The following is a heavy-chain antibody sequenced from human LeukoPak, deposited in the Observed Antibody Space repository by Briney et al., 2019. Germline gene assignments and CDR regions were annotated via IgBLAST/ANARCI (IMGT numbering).Heavy chain of an antibody. Sequence: PSETLSLTCTVSGGSISSYYWSWIRQPPGKGLEWIGYIYYSGSTNYNPSLKSRVTISVDTSKNQFSLKLSSMTAADTAVYYCARQGSTNGYSYGPVDYWGQGTLVTVSS. CDR2: IYYSGST. V-gene: IGHV4-59*01. CDR1: GGSISSYY. J-gene: IGHJ4*02. D-gene: IGHD5-18*01. CDR3: ARQGSTNGYSYGPVDY.